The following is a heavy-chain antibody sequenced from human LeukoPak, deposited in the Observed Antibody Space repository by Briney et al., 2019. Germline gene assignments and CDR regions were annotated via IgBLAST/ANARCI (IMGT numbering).Heavy chain of an antibody. J-gene: IGHJ4*02. V-gene: IGHV3-23*01. CDR2: ISGSGGST. CDR3: AKAHSSGWYYTDY. CDR1: GFTFSSYA. Sequence: GGSLRLSCAASGFTFSSYAMSWVRQAPGKGLEWVSAISGSGGSTYYADSAKGRFTISRDNSKNTLYLQMNSLRAEDTAVYYCAKAHSSGWYYTDYWGQGTLVTVSS. D-gene: IGHD6-19*01.